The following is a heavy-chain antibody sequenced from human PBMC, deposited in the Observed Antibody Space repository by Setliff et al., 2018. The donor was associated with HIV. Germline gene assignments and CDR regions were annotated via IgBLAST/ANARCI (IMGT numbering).Heavy chain of an antibody. CDR2: IKSKIDGGTT. D-gene: IGHD3-16*01. J-gene: IGHJ2*01. Sequence: PGGSLRLSCAASGFTFNNAWMSWVRQVPGKGLEWVGRIKSKIDGGTTEYAAPVKGRFTVSRDDSTNTLYLQMNSLKTEDTAVYYCAARGGTIVTAAEGMGYLDLWGRGTLVTVSS. V-gene: IGHV3-15*01. CDR1: GFTFNNAW. CDR3: AARGGTIVTAAEGMGYLDL.